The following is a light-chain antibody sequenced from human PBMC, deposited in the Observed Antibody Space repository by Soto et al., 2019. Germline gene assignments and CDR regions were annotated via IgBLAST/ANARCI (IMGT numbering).Light chain of an antibody. J-gene: IGKJ1*01. CDR1: QDISNS. V-gene: IGKV1-27*01. CDR2: ATS. CDR3: QKYNSAPLT. Sequence: DIQMTQSPSSLSASVGDRVTITCRASQDISNSLAWYQQKPGKVPKVLIYATSILQSGVPARFSGSGSGTDFTLTISSLQPEDVATYYCQKYNSAPLTFGQGTKVEIK.